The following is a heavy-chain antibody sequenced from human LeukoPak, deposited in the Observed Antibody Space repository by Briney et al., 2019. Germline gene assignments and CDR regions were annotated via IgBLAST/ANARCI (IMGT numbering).Heavy chain of an antibody. Sequence: LRISCKGSGYSFRSYWIGWVRQVPGKGLERMGVIYPGDCDNTYGPSFQGQVTISSYKSISTAYLQWSSLKASDTAMYYCARLGPTTTIAAFDYWGQGTLVTVSS. CDR1: GYSFRSYW. CDR3: ARLGPTTTIAAFDY. D-gene: IGHD6-13*01. V-gene: IGHV5-51*01. CDR2: IYPGDCDN. J-gene: IGHJ4*02.